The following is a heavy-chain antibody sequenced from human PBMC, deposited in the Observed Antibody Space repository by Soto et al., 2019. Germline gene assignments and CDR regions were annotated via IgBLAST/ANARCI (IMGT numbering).Heavy chain of an antibody. CDR3: TTDSGIAAAGYRFFNSLDI. Sequence: PGGSLRLSCAASGFTFSNAWMNWVRQAPGKGLEWVGRIKSKTDGGTTDYAAPVKGRFTISRDDSKNTLYLQMNSLKTEDTAVYYCTTDSGIAAAGYRFFNSLDIWGQGTMVTVSS. V-gene: IGHV3-15*07. D-gene: IGHD6-13*01. CDR1: GFTFSNAW. CDR2: IKSKTDGGTT. J-gene: IGHJ3*02.